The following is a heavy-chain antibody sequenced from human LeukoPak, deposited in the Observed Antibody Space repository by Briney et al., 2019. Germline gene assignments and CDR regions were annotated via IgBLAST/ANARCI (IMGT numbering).Heavy chain of an antibody. Sequence: ASVKVSCKASGYTFTSYGISWVRQAPGQGLEWMGWISAYNGNTNYAQKLQGRVTMTTDTSTSTAYMELRNLRSDDTAVYYCARDYYGSGSSYYYYMDVWGKGTTVTISS. D-gene: IGHD3-10*01. CDR3: ARDYYGSGSSYYYYMDV. J-gene: IGHJ6*03. V-gene: IGHV1-18*01. CDR1: GYTFTSYG. CDR2: ISAYNGNT.